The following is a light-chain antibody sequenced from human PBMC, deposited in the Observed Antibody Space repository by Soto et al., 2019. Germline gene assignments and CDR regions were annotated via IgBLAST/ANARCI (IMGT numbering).Light chain of an antibody. J-gene: IGLJ2*01. CDR3: SSYSSTNTLVV. CDR2: EVS. V-gene: IGLV2-14*01. Sequence: QSALTQPASVSGSPGQSITISCTGTSSDVGGYDYVSWYQQFPGKAPNLIIYEVSNRPSGVSNRFSAFKSGNTASLTIFGLQAGDEADYYCSSYSSTNTLVVFGGGTKVTVL. CDR1: SSDVGGYDY.